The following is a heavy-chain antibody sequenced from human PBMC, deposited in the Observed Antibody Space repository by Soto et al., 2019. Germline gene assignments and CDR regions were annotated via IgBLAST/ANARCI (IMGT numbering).Heavy chain of an antibody. D-gene: IGHD3-9*01. Sequence: QVQLVESGGGVVQPGTSLRLSCAASGFSLNNYGMNWVRQAPGKGLEWVAVISNNGSNSYYADSVRGRFTISRDNSKNTLHLQLNSLRPADTAVYYCATGGXCXXGXRPGYFFYYYGMNVWGQGTTVTVSS. CDR2: ISNNGSNS. CDR3: ATGGXCXXGXRPGYFFYYYGMNV. CDR1: GFSLNNYG. J-gene: IGHJ6*02. V-gene: IGHV3-30*03.